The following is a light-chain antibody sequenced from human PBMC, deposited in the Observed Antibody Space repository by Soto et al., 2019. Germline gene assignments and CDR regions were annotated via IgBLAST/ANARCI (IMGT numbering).Light chain of an antibody. CDR3: QQYGSFSPIT. CDR2: DAS. J-gene: IGKJ4*01. Sequence: DIQMTQSPSTLSASVGDRVTITCRASRSISNWLAWYQQRPGIAPKLLIFDASILQSGVPSRFSGSGSGTEFTLSISGLQTDDFATYYFQQYGSFSPITFGGGTKV. CDR1: RSISNW. V-gene: IGKV1-5*01.